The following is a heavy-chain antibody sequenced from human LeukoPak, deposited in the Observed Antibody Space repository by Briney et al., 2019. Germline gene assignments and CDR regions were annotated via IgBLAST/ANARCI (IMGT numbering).Heavy chain of an antibody. CDR1: GYTFTTYY. D-gene: IGHD1-1*01. V-gene: IGHV1-46*01. CDR2: IDPSVGST. CDR3: ARNVASGLDY. J-gene: IGHJ4*02. Sequence: ASVKVSCKASGYTFTTYYIHWVRQAPGQGLEWMGFIDPSVGSTSYAQKFQLRVSMTRDTSTSTVYMELSNLGSDDTAVYYCARNVASGLDYWGQGILVTVSS.